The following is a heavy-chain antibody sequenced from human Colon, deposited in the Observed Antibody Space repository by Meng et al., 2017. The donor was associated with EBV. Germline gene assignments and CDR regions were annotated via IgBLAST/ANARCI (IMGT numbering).Heavy chain of an antibody. CDR1: GGSFSGYV. CDR3: ARVPTTGYKDH. V-gene: IGHV4-34*01. J-gene: IGHJ4*02. D-gene: IGHD3-9*01. CDR2: VSHPGSA. Sequence: QGLPQQLGAGILKPSETLSLTCTVNGGSFSGYVWSWVRQPPGKGMEWIGEVSHPGSANYNPSLKSRVTISVDASEKQFSLRLTSVTAADSAVYYCARVPTTGYKDHWGQGTLVTVSS.